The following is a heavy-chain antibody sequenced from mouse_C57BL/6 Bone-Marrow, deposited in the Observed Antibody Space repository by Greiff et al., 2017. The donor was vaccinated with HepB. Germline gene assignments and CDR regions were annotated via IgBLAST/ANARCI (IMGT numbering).Heavy chain of an antibody. Sequence: QVQLQQSGAELARPGASVKLSCKASGYTFTSYGISWVKQRTGQGLEWIGEIYPRRGNTYYNEKFKGKATLPAYKSSSTAYMELRSLTSEDSAVYFCARGGRESSFDYWGQGTTLTVSS. D-gene: IGHD1-1*02. V-gene: IGHV1-81*01. CDR1: GYTFTSYG. CDR3: ARGGRESSFDY. J-gene: IGHJ2*01. CDR2: IYPRRGNT.